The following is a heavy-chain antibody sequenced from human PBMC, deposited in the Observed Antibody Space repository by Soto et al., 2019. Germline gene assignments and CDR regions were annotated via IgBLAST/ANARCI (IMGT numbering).Heavy chain of an antibody. CDR3: ATDFAYFDS. J-gene: IGHJ4*02. V-gene: IGHV4-61*03. Sequence: PSETLSLTCTVSGGSFKSGSYSWSWIRQPPGKGLEWIGYVYQTGRTSYNPSLKSPLSISMYTSNNHFSLNLDSVTSAYTAVYFCATDFAYFDSWGQGTLVTVSS. D-gene: IGHD3-3*01. CDR2: VYQTGRT. CDR1: GGSFKSGSYS.